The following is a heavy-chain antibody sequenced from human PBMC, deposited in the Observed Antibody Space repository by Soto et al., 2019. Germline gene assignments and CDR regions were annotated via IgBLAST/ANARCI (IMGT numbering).Heavy chain of an antibody. Sequence: QVQLVESGGGVVQPGRSLRLSCAASGFTFSSYAMHWVRQAPGKGLEWVAVISSDGSKKYYADSGKGRFTIFRDNSKNTLYLQMNSLRPEDTAVYYCASPTVRDHSAVDIWGQGTMVTVSS. CDR3: ASPTVRDHSAVDI. CDR1: GFTFSSYA. CDR2: ISSDGSKK. V-gene: IGHV3-30-3*01. D-gene: IGHD5-18*01. J-gene: IGHJ3*02.